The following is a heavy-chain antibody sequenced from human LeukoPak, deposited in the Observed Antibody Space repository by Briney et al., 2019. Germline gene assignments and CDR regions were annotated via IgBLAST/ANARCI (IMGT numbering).Heavy chain of an antibody. CDR2: IYSRGST. Sequence: SETLSLTCIVSGGSISSSNYYWGWIRQSPGKGLEWIGSIYSRGSTYYNPSLKSRVTISLDTSKNQFSLKLSSVTAADTAVYYCARVASSSRLSFDFWGQGTLVTVSS. J-gene: IGHJ4*02. V-gene: IGHV4-39*07. CDR1: GGSISSSNYY. D-gene: IGHD6-13*01. CDR3: ARVASSSRLSFDF.